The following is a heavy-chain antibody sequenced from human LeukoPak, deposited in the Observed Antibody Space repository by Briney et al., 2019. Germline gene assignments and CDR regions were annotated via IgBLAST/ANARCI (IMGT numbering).Heavy chain of an antibody. CDR2: ISRDSGAT. D-gene: IGHD2-21*01. J-gene: IGHJ3*02. CDR1: GFTFSSYS. CDR3: ARDHVWAFDI. V-gene: IGHV3-48*01. Sequence: GGSLRLSCAASGFTFSSYSMNWVRQAPGRGLEWVSYISRDSGATYYADSVRGRFTISRDNAKNSLPLQMSSLRPEDTAIYFCARDHVWAFDIWGQGTMVTVSS.